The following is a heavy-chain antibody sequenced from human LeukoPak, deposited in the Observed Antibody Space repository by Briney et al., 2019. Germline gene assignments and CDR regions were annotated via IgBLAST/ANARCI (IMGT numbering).Heavy chain of an antibody. CDR3: ARFYDSSGRHLSDAFDI. D-gene: IGHD3-22*01. J-gene: IGHJ3*02. Sequence: SETLSLTCALYGGSFSRYYWSWIRQPPGKGLEWTGEINHSGSTNYNPSLKSRVTISVDTSKNQFSLKLSSVTGADTAVYYCARFYDSSGRHLSDAFDIWGQGTMVTVSS. V-gene: IGHV4-34*01. CDR2: INHSGST. CDR1: GGSFSRYY.